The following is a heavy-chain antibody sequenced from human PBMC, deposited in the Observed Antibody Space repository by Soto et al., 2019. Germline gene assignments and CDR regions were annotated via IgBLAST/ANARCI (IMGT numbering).Heavy chain of an antibody. CDR2: IYYSGST. CDR3: ARLSTVVTQEIDY. J-gene: IGHJ4*02. D-gene: IGHD4-17*01. V-gene: IGHV4-59*08. CDR1: GGSISSYY. Sequence: SETLSLTCTVSGGSISSYYWSWIRQPPGKGLEWIGYIYYSGSTYYNPSLKSRVTIFVDTSKNQFSLQLNSVNATETAVYYCARLSTVVTQEIDYWGQGTLVTVSS.